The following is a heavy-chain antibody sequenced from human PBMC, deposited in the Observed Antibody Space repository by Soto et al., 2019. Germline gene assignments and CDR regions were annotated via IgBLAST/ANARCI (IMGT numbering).Heavy chain of an antibody. D-gene: IGHD4-17*01. J-gene: IGHJ4*02. CDR1: GFDFSNHG. V-gene: IGHV3-33*01. CDR3: VRGRAYGDYIPDF. Sequence: QVQLVESGGGVVQPGRSLRLSCAASGFDFSNHGMHWVRQAPGTGLEWVAVIWNDGSKKYYADSVKGRFTISRDNSKNTLYLQMNSLRDEDTAVYSWVRGRAYGDYIPDFWGQGTLVTVSS. CDR2: IWNDGSKK.